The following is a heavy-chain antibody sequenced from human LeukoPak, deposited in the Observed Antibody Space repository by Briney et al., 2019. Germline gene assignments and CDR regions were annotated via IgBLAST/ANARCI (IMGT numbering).Heavy chain of an antibody. D-gene: IGHD5-12*01. V-gene: IGHV1-69*04. Sequence: SVKVSCKASGGTFSSYAISWVRQAPGQGLEWMGRITPILGIANYAQKFQGRVTITADKSTSTAYMELSSLRSEDTAVYYCARGSATYNWFDPWGQGTLVTVSS. J-gene: IGHJ5*02. CDR2: ITPILGIA. CDR3: ARGSATYNWFDP. CDR1: GGTFSSYA.